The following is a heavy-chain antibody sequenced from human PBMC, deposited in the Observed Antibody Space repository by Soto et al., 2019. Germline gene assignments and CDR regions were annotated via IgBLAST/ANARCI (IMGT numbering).Heavy chain of an antibody. CDR1: GGSISSYY. V-gene: IGHV4-59*01. D-gene: IGHD2-2*01. CDR2: IYYSGST. J-gene: IGHJ5*02. Sequence: SETLSLTCTVSGGSISSYYWSWIRQPPGKGLEWIGYIYYSGSTNYNPSLKSRVTISVDTSKNQFSLKLSSVTAADTAVYYCAREYQLLGWFDPWGQGTLVTVSS. CDR3: AREYQLLGWFDP.